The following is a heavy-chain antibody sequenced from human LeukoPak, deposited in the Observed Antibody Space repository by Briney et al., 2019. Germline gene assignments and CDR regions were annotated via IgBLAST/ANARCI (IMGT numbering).Heavy chain of an antibody. Sequence: SETLSLTCIDSGGSISTSQYWGWIRQPPGKGLEWIGSFYYSGSTYYNPSLKSRVTLSVDTSKSQFSLKLSSVTAADTAIYYCARLIWVGELSHFFDYWGQGTLVTVSS. CDR2: FYYSGST. J-gene: IGHJ4*02. CDR1: GGSISTSQY. V-gene: IGHV4-39*01. CDR3: ARLIWVGELSHFFDY. D-gene: IGHD3-10*01.